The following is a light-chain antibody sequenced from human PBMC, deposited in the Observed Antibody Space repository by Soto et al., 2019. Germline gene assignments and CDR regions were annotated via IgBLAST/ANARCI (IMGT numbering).Light chain of an antibody. Sequence: QSALTQPAAVSGSPGQSITISCTGTSSDVGGYNYVSWYQQHPGKAPTLMIYDVSNRPSGVSNRFSGSKSGNTASLAISGLHAEDEAYYYCRSYTSSSTVVFGGGTKLTVL. J-gene: IGLJ2*01. CDR3: RSYTSSSTVV. V-gene: IGLV2-14*01. CDR1: SSDVGGYNY. CDR2: DVS.